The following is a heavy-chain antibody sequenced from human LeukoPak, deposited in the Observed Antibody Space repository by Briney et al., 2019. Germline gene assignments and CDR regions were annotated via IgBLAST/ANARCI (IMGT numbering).Heavy chain of an antibody. CDR1: GFTFSSYA. J-gene: IGHJ6*02. V-gene: IGHV3-23*01. CDR2: ISGSGGST. Sequence: PGGSLRLSCAASGFTFSSYAMSWVRQAPGKGLEWVSAISGSGGSTYYADSVKGRFTISRDNSKNTLYLQMNSLRAEDTAVCYCCIAAADPPYYYYGMDVWGQGTTVTVSS. D-gene: IGHD6-13*01. CDR3: CIAAADPPYYYYGMDV.